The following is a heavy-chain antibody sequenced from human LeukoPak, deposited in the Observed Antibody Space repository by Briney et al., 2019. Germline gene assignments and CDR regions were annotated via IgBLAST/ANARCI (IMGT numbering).Heavy chain of an antibody. J-gene: IGHJ4*02. Sequence: ASVKVSCKASGYTFTSYGISWVRQAPGQGREGMGWISAYNGNTNYAQKLQGRVTMTTDTSTSTAYMELRSLRSDDTAVYYCARVKTTMVREDYWGQGTLVTVSS. CDR1: GYTFTSYG. D-gene: IGHD3-10*01. CDR3: ARVKTTMVREDY. CDR2: ISAYNGNT. V-gene: IGHV1-18*04.